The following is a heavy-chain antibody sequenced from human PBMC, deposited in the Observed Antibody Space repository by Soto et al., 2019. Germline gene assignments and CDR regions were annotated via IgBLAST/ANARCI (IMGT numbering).Heavy chain of an antibody. CDR3: ASKFGELLADAFDI. CDR1: GGSFSGYY. V-gene: IGHV4-34*01. Sequence: SETLSLTCAVYGGSFSGYYWTWIRQPPGTGLEWIGEIYHSGSINHNPSLKSRVTMSLDKSKNQFSLKMTSVTAADTAVYYCASKFGELLADAFDIWGQGTVVTVSS. D-gene: IGHD3-10*01. CDR2: IYHSGSI. J-gene: IGHJ3*02.